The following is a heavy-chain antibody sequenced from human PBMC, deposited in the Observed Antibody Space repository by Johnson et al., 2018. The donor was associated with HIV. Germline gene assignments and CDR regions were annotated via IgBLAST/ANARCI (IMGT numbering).Heavy chain of an antibody. J-gene: IGHJ3*02. CDR2: ISYDGSNK. Sequence: QVQLVESGGGVVQPGRSLRLSCAASGFTFSSYGMHWVRQAPGKGLEWVAVISYDGSNKYYADSVKGRFTISRDNSKNTLYLQMNSLRAEDTAVYYCARLAAYDAFDIWGQGTLVTVCS. D-gene: IGHD6-25*01. CDR1: GFTFSSYG. V-gene: IGHV3-30*03. CDR3: ARLAAYDAFDI.